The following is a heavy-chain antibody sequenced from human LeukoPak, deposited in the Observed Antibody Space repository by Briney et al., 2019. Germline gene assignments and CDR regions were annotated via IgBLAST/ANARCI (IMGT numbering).Heavy chain of an antibody. V-gene: IGHV3-48*03. D-gene: IGHD6-19*01. Sequence: TGGSLRLSCAASGFTFSSYEMNWVRQAPGKGLEWVSYISSSGSTIYYADSVKGRFTISRDNAKSSLYLQINSLRAEDTAVYYCARDLDIAVAGTSDAFDIWGQGTMVTVSS. CDR1: GFTFSSYE. J-gene: IGHJ3*02. CDR3: ARDLDIAVAGTSDAFDI. CDR2: ISSSGSTI.